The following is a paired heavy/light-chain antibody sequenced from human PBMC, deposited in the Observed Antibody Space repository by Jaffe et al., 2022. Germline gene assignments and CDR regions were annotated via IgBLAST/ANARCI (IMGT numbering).Light chain of an antibody. CDR1: SSNIGNNY. CDR3: GTWDSSLSAWV. CDR2: DND. Sequence: QSVLTQPPSVSAAPGQKVTISCSGSSSNIGNNYVAWYQQLPGTAPKVLIYDNDKRPSGIPDRFSGSKSGTSATLGITGLQTGDEADYYCGTWDSSLSAWVFGGGTKLTVL. V-gene: IGLV1-51*01. J-gene: IGLJ3*02.
Heavy chain of an antibody. V-gene: IGHV2-5*02. D-gene: IGHD2-15*01. CDR1: GFSLKTNGVG. Sequence: QITLKESGPTLVKPTQTLTLTCTFSGFSLKTNGVGVGWIRQPPGKALEWLALIYWDDDKRYSPSLKSRLTITKDTSKNQVVLTMTNMDPVDAATYYCAHRKVVSATPHFDYWGQGTLVTVSS. CDR3: AHRKVVSATPHFDY. CDR2: IYWDDDK. J-gene: IGHJ4*02.